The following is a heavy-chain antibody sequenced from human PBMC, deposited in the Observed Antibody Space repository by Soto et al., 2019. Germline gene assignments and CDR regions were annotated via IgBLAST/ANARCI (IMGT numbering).Heavy chain of an antibody. CDR2: IWSDGSNK. CDR1: GFTFSSYG. Sequence: QVQLVESGGGVVQPGRSLRLSCAASGFTFSSYGMHWVRQAPGKGLEWVAVIWSDGSNKYYADSVKGRFTISRDNSKNTLYLEMNSRRADDTAVYYCARYYYDSRGYYPRWGQGTLVTVSS. V-gene: IGHV3-33*01. J-gene: IGHJ4*02. CDR3: ARYYYDSRGYYPR. D-gene: IGHD3-22*01.